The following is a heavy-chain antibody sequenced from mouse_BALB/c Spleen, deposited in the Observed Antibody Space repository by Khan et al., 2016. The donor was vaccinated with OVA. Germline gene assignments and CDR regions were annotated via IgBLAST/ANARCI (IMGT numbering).Heavy chain of an antibody. CDR2: IKYSGST. Sequence: EVQLQESGPGLVKPSQSLSLTCTVTGYSITSDYAWNWIRQFPGNKLEWMGYIKYSGSTSYNPSLKSRISITRNTSQNQFFLQLSSVTTEDTATYYCARSATISTVVATDFDSWGQGTTLTVSS. V-gene: IGHV3-2*02. J-gene: IGHJ2*01. CDR3: ARSATISTVVATDFDS. D-gene: IGHD1-1*01. CDR1: GYSITSDYA.